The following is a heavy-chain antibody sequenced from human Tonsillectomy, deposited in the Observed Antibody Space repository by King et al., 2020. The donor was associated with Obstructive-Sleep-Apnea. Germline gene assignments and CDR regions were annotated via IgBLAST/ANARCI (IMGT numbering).Heavy chain of an antibody. CDR2: IRKKVNSYTT. CDR1: GFTFSDHY. J-gene: IGHJ6*02. CDR3: ARVFGGAHYGMDV. D-gene: IGHD3-16*01. V-gene: IGHV3-72*01. Sequence: VQLVESGGGLVQPGGSLTLSCVASGFTFSDHYMDWLRQAPGKGLEWGGRIRKKVNSYTTEYAASVKGRFIISRDDSQRSLYLQMKSLKSDDTATYHCARVFGGAHYGMDVWGQGTSVTVSS.